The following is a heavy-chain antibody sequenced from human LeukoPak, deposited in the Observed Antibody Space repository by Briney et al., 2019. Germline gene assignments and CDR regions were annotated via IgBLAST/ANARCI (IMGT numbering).Heavy chain of an antibody. J-gene: IGHJ4*02. Sequence: SSVKVSCKASGGTFSSYAISWVRQAPGQGLEWMGRIIPIFGTANYAQKFQGRVTMTRDTSISTAYMELSRLRSDDTAVYYCARDGRGIMITFGGVIQIDYWGQGTLVTVSS. CDR2: IIPIFGTA. V-gene: IGHV1-69*05. CDR1: GGTFSSYA. CDR3: ARDGRGIMITFGGVIQIDY. D-gene: IGHD3-16*02.